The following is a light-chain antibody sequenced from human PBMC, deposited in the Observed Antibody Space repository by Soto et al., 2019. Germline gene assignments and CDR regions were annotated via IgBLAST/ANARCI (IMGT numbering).Light chain of an antibody. V-gene: IGKV1-5*03. CDR1: QSISTW. CDR2: KAS. CDR3: QQYNTYPLT. Sequence: DIQMTQSPSTLSASVGDRVTITCRASQSISTWLAWYQKKPGKAPKLLIYKASSLEGGVPSRFSGSGSGTEFNITVSSLRPDEFATYYCQQYNTYPLTFGGGTTVEIK. J-gene: IGKJ4*01.